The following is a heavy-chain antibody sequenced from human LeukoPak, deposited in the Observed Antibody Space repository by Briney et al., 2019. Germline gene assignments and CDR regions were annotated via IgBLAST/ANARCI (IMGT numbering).Heavy chain of an antibody. Sequence: GGSLRLSCATSAFTFSNYGMHWVRQAPGKGLEWVAFIRYDGTNKYYADSVKGRFTISRDNSKSTVYLQMNSLRAEDTAVYYCARDRGTAMVSRGLDYWGQGTLVTVSS. V-gene: IGHV3-30*02. CDR2: IRYDGTNK. CDR1: AFTFSNYG. J-gene: IGHJ4*02. CDR3: ARDRGTAMVSRGLDY. D-gene: IGHD5-18*01.